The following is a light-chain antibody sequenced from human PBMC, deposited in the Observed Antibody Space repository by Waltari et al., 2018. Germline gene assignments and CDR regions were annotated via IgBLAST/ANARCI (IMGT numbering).Light chain of an antibody. J-gene: IGKJ1*01. CDR3: QQYNSDSQN. V-gene: IGKV1-5*01. CDR1: QSIDSW. Sequence: DIQMTQSPSTLSASVGARVTIPCRASQSIDSWLAWHQQKPGKAPKLLIYDASSLERGVPSRFSGSGSGTEFTLTISSLQPDDFATYYCQQYNSDSQNFGQGTKVEIK. CDR2: DAS.